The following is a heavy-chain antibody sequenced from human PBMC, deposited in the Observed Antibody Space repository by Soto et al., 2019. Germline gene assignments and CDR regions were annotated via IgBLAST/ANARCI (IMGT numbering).Heavy chain of an antibody. Sequence: QVQLQESGPGLVTPSQTLSLTCTVSGGSISSGASYWRWLRPPPGKGLEWIGYIYYSGSTYYNPSLKSRVTIAVDTSKNQFALKLSSVTAADTAVYYCARDQSHDYGDSDAFDIWGQGTRVTVSS. CDR1: GGSISSGASY. V-gene: IGHV4-30-4*01. CDR2: IYYSGST. CDR3: ARDQSHDYGDSDAFDI. J-gene: IGHJ3*02. D-gene: IGHD4-17*01.